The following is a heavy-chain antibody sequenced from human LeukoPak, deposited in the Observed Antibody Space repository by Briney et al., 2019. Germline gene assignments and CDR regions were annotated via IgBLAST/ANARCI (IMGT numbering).Heavy chain of an antibody. J-gene: IGHJ4*02. Sequence: SETLSLTCTVSGASISSYYWSWIRQPPGKGLEWIGYIDYSGRANYSPSLKSRVTISVDTSKNQFSLKRSSVTAADTAVYYCARHYYSDPFDYWGQGTLVTVSS. CDR3: ARHYYSDPFDY. CDR1: GASISSYY. V-gene: IGHV4-59*01. CDR2: IDYSGRA. D-gene: IGHD4-17*01.